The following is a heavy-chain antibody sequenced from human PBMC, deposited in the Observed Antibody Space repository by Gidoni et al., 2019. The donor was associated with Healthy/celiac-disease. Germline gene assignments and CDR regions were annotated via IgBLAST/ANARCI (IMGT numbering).Heavy chain of an antibody. D-gene: IGHD3-10*01. J-gene: IGHJ6*03. CDR3: ATVGRETITMVRGVIKYYYYYYMDV. CDR2: FDHEDGET. V-gene: IGHV1-24*01. Sequence: QVQLAQSGAEVKKPGASVKVSCKVSGYTLTELSMPWVRQAPGKGLEWMGGFDHEDGETIYAQKFQGRVTMTEDTSTDTAYMELSSLRSEDTAVYYCATVGRETITMVRGVIKYYYYYYMDVWGKGTTVTVSS. CDR1: GYTLTELS.